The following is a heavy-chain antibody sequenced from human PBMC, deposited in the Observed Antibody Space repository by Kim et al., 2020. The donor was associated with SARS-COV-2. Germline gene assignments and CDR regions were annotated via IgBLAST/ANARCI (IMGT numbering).Heavy chain of an antibody. J-gene: IGHJ5*02. CDR3: AKAYVEGVSPNWFDP. V-gene: IGHV3-9*01. CDR1: GFTFDDYA. CDR2: ISWNSGSI. Sequence: GGSLRLSCAASGFTFDDYAMHWVRQAPGKGLEWVSGISWNSGSIGYADSVKGRFTISRDNAKNSLYLQMNSLRAEDTALYYCAKAYVEGVSPNWFDPWGQGTLVTVSS. D-gene: IGHD3-10*01.